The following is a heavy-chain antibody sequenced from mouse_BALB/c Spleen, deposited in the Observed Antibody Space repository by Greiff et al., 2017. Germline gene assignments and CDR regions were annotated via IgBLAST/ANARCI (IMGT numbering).Heavy chain of an antibody. J-gene: IGHJ4*01. V-gene: IGHV2-6-2*01. CDR3: ARQRLGDGYFFGAMDY. CDR1: GFSLTSYG. CDR2: IWSDGST. D-gene: IGHD2-3*01. Sequence: QVQLQQSGPDLVAPSQSLSITCTVSGFSLTSYGVHWVRQPPGKGLEWLVVIWSDGSTTYNSALKSRLSISKDNSKSQVFLKMNSLQTDDTAMYYCARQRLGDGYFFGAMDYWGQGTSVTVAS.